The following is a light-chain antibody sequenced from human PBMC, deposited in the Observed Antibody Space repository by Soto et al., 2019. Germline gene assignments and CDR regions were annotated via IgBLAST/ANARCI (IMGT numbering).Light chain of an antibody. V-gene: IGLV2-14*01. J-gene: IGLJ1*01. CDR1: SRDIGNYNY. CDR3: ASYRSANTLVV. Sequence: QSAPTQPAPVSGAPGQSITISCTGTSRDIGNYNYVSWYQHHPGKAPKLMIYEVTSRPSGVSDRFSGSKSGMTASLTISGLQPEDEADYFCASYRSANTLVVFGTGTKGTVL. CDR2: EVT.